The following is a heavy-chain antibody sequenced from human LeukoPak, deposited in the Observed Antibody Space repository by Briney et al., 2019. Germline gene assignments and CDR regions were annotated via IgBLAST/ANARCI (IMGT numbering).Heavy chain of an antibody. J-gene: IGHJ4*02. D-gene: IGHD3-10*01. V-gene: IGHV3-15*01. CDR1: GFTFSNAW. CDR2: IKSKTDGGTT. Sequence: GGSLRLSCAASGFTFSNAWMSWVRQAPGKGLEWVGRIKSKTDGGTTDYAAPVKGRFTISRDDSKNTLYLQMNSLKTEDTAVYYCTTGLAYYYGSGSITDLDYWGQGTLVTVSS. CDR3: TTGLAYYYGSGSITDLDY.